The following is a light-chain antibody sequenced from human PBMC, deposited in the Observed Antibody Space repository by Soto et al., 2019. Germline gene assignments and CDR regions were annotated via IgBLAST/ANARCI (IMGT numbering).Light chain of an antibody. J-gene: IGKJ4*01. CDR2: DAS. CDR3: QQRSNWPLT. V-gene: IGKV3-11*01. CDR1: QSVSSY. Sequence: EIVLTQSPATLSLSPGQRAALSCRASQSVSSYLAWYQQKAGQAPRLLIHDASKRATGIPARFSGSGSGTDFSLTISGLEPEDFAVYYCQQRSNWPLTFGGGTKWRSN.